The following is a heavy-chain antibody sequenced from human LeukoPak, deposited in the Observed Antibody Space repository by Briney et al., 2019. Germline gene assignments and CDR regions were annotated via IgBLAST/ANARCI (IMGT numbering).Heavy chain of an antibody. CDR3: ARGDYGDYLTFGY. V-gene: IGHV1-3*01. D-gene: IGHD4-17*01. CDR2: INGGNGKT. CDR1: GYTFISYA. Sequence: ASVKVSSKASGYTFISYAMHWVRQAPGQRRLWMGWINGGNGKTKYSQKFQGRVTLTRDTSASTAYMELSSLRSEDTAVYYCARGDYGDYLTFGYWGQGTLVTVSS. J-gene: IGHJ4*02.